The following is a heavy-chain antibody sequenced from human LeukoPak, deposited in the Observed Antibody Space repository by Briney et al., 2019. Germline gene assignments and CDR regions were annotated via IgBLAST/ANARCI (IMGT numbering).Heavy chain of an antibody. CDR1: GDIVSSNNAA. D-gene: IGHD2-2*01. CDR3: ATTHKYQVLSGVDY. V-gene: IGHV6-1*01. J-gene: IGHJ4*02. CDR2: TYYRSKWYN. Sequence: SQTLSLTCAISGDIVSSNNAAWNWIRQSPSRGLEWLGRTYYRSKWYNDYAVSVKSRITINPDTSKNQFSLKLSSVTAADTAVYYCATTHKYQVLSGVDYWGQGTLVTVSS.